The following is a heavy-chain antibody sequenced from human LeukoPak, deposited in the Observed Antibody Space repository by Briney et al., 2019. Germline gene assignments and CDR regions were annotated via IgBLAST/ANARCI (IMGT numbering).Heavy chain of an antibody. J-gene: IGHJ5*02. D-gene: IGHD5-18*01. CDR1: GGSISSGSYY. CDR3: ARDPGDTAMADNWFDL. V-gene: IGHV4-61*02. Sequence: SETLSLTCTVSGGSISSGSYYWSWIRQPAGKGLEWIGRIYTSGSTNYNPSLKSRVTISVDTSKNQFSLKLSSVTAADTAVYYCARDPGDTAMADNWFDLWGQGTLVTVSS. CDR2: IYTSGST.